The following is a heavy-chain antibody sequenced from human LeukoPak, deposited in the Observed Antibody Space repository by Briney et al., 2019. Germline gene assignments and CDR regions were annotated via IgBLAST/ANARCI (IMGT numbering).Heavy chain of an antibody. Sequence: PGGSLRLSCAASGFTFSSYWMSWVRQAPGKGLEWVANIKQDGSEKYYVDSVKGRFTISRDNAKNSLYLQMNSLRAEDTAMYHCVRDSDTYGDHTTRRFDSWGQGTRVTVAS. D-gene: IGHD4-17*01. V-gene: IGHV3-7*01. J-gene: IGHJ4*02. CDR3: VRDSDTYGDHTTRRFDS. CDR1: GFTFSSYW. CDR2: IKQDGSEK.